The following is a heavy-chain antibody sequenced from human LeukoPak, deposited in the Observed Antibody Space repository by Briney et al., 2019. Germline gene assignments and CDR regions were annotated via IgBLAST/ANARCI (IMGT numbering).Heavy chain of an antibody. CDR2: INPNSGGT. Sequence: RASVKVSCKASGYTFTGYYMHWVRQAPGQGLEWMGWINPNSGGTNYAQKFQGRVTMTRDTSISTAYMELSRLRSDDTAVYYCARDQQWLGFHDYWGQGTLVTVSS. J-gene: IGHJ4*02. CDR3: ARDQQWLGFHDY. D-gene: IGHD6-19*01. CDR1: GYTFTGYY. V-gene: IGHV1-2*02.